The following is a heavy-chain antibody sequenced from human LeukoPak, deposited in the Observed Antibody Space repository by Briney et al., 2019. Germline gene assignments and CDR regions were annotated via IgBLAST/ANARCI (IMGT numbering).Heavy chain of an antibody. Sequence: SETLSLTCTVSGGSISSYYWSWIRQPPGRGLEWIGYIYYSGSTNYNPSLKSRVTISVHTSKNQFSLKLSSVTAADTAVYYCARVQIGYSYGLFDYWGQGTLVTVSS. CDR3: ARVQIGYSYGLFDY. CDR1: GGSISSYY. J-gene: IGHJ4*02. CDR2: IYYSGST. D-gene: IGHD5-18*01. V-gene: IGHV4-59*01.